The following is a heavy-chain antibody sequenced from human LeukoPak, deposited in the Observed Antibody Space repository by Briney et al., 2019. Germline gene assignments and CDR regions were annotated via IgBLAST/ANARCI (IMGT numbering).Heavy chain of an antibody. CDR3: AKDGVGATWFGH. J-gene: IGHJ5*02. D-gene: IGHD1-26*01. V-gene: IGHV3-66*03. Sequence: YSSGATYYAESVKGRFSISRDSSKNTFDLQMNTLRTEDTAVYYCAKDGVGATWFGHWGQGVLVTVSS. CDR2: YSSGAT.